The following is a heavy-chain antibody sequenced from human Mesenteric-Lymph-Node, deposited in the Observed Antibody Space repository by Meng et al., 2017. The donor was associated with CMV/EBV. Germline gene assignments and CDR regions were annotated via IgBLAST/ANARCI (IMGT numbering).Heavy chain of an antibody. D-gene: IGHD1-1*01. CDR2: IIPGLGIT. V-gene: IGHV1-69*10. J-gene: IGHJ5*02. CDR1: TFNSYI. CDR3: ARAPSRPETTDLRNWFDP. Sequence: TFNSYIISWVRQAPGQGLEWMGGIIPGLGITNYAQKFQGRVTLTADESTRTAYMELSNLRSEDTAVYYCARAPSRPETTDLRNWFDPWGQGTLVTVSS.